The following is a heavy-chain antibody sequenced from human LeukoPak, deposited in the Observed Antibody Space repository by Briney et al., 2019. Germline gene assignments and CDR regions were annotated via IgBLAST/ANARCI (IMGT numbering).Heavy chain of an antibody. Sequence: SETLSLTCTVSGVSISSGGYYWSWIRQPPGKGLEWIGYIYHSGSTYYNPSLKSRVTISVDRSKNQFSLKLSSVTAADTAVYYCARDTDSIVGAIYGAFDIWGQGTTVTVSS. CDR2: IYHSGST. V-gene: IGHV4-30-2*01. D-gene: IGHD1-26*01. CDR3: ARDTDSIVGAIYGAFDI. CDR1: GVSISSGGYY. J-gene: IGHJ3*02.